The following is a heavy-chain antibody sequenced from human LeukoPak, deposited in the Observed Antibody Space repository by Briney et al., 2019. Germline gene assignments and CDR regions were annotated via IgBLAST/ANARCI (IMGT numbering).Heavy chain of an antibody. J-gene: IGHJ4*02. CDR3: AKDITSDGLVVDY. CDR2: IRYDGSNK. Sequence: GGSLRLSWAASGFTFSSYGMHWVRQAPGKGLEWVTFIRYDGSNKYYADSVKGRFTISRDNSKNTLYLQMNSLRAEDTAVYYCAKDITSDGLVVDYWGQGTLVTVSS. V-gene: IGHV3-30*02. D-gene: IGHD1-26*01. CDR1: GFTFSSYG.